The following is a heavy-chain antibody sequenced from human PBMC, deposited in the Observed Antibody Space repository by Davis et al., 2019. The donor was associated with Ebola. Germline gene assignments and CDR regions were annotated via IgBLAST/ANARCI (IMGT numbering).Heavy chain of an antibody. CDR2: ISGSGGST. CDR3: ARRGISGNCSGGSCYYYYGMDV. Sequence: GGSLRLSCAASGFTFSSYAMSWVRQAPGKGLEWVSAISGSGGSTYYADSVKGRFTISRDNSKNTLYLQMNSLRAEDTAVYYCARRGISGNCSGGSCYYYYGMDVWGQGTTVTISS. D-gene: IGHD2-15*01. CDR1: GFTFSSYA. J-gene: IGHJ6*02. V-gene: IGHV3-23*01.